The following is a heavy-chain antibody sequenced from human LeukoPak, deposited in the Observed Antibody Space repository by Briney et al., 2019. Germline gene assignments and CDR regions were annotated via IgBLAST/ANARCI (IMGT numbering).Heavy chain of an antibody. CDR2: IYSGGST. D-gene: IGHD6-13*01. J-gene: IGHJ5*02. Sequence: PGGSLRLSCAASGFTVSSNYMSWVRQAPGKGLEWVSVIYSGGSTYYADSVKGRFTISRDNSKNTLYLQINSLRAEDTAVYYCARVSSSSWYGGWFDPWGQGTLVTVSS. CDR1: GFTVSSNY. CDR3: ARVSSSSWYGGWFDP. V-gene: IGHV3-53*01.